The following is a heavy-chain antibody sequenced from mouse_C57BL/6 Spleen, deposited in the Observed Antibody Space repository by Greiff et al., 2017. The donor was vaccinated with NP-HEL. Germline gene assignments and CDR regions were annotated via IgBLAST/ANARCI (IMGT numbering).Heavy chain of an antibody. D-gene: IGHD1-1*01. CDR1: GYTFTSYW. CDR3: ARAENYYGSSAWFAY. V-gene: IGHV1-69*01. CDR2: IDPSDSYT. J-gene: IGHJ3*01. Sequence: QVQLQQPGAELVMPGASVKLSCKASGYTFTSYWMHWVKQRPGQGLEWIGEIDPSDSYTNYNQKFKGKSTLTVDKSSSTAYMQLSSLTSEDSAVYYCARAENYYGSSAWFAYWGQGTLVTVSA.